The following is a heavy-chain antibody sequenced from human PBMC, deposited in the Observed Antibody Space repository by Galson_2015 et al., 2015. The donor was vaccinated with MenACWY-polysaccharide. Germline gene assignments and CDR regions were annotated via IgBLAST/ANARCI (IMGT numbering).Heavy chain of an antibody. CDR3: FLVGTGGRVY. J-gene: IGHJ4*02. D-gene: IGHD1-26*01. CDR2: INANGDSA. Sequence: SLRLSCAASGFTFNNAWMSWVRQAPGKGLEWVSSINANGDSAHYADSVTGRFFTSRDKSMNTLFLQMNGLTTEDTAVYYCFLVGTGGRVYRGRGVLVTVPS. CDR1: GFTFNNAW. V-gene: IGHV3-23*01.